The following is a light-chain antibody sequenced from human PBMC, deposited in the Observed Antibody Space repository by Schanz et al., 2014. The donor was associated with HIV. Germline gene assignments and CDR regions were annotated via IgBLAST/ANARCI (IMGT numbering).Light chain of an antibody. V-gene: IGKV3-20*01. Sequence: EIVLTQSPATLSLSPGERATLSCRASQSVSSSYFAWYQQKPGQAPRLLLYGASTRATGVPARFSGSGSGTDFTLTISRLEPEDFAVYYCQHYGSSFGPGTKVDIK. CDR3: QHYGSS. CDR2: GAS. J-gene: IGKJ3*01. CDR1: QSVSSSY.